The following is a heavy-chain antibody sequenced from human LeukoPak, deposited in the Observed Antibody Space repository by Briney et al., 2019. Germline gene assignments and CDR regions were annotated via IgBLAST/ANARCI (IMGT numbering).Heavy chain of an antibody. V-gene: IGHV4-30-2*01. D-gene: IGHD2-2*01. CDR1: GGSIKGGGFF. J-gene: IGHJ4*02. Sequence: PSQTLSLTCSVSGGSIKGGGFFWNWVRQHPGKGLEWIGEIYHSGSTNYNPSLKSRVTISVDKSQNQFSLKLSSVTAADTAVYYCARVFGCSSTTCYYFDYWGQGTLVTVSS. CDR2: IYHSGST. CDR3: ARVFGCSSTTCYYFDY.